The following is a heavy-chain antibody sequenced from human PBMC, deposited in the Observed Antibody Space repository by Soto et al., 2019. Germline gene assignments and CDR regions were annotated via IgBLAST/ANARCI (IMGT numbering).Heavy chain of an antibody. CDR3: ARAGRITMLRGVPPNDAFDI. J-gene: IGHJ3*02. CDR2: INPNSGGT. V-gene: IGHV1-2*02. CDR1: GYTFTGYY. Sequence: QVQLVQSGAEVKKPGASVKVSCKASGYTFTGYYMHWVRQAPGQGLEWMGWINPNSGGTNYAQKFQGRVTMTRDTSISAAYIELRRLRSDDTAVYYCARAGRITMLRGVPPNDAFDIWGQGTMVTVSS. D-gene: IGHD3-10*01.